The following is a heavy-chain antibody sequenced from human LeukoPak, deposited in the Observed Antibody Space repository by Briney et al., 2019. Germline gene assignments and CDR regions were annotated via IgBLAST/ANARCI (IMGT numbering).Heavy chain of an antibody. CDR3: ARVKDIVVFDY. CDR1: GGSISSNY. D-gene: IGHD2-15*01. CDR2: IYYSGST. V-gene: IGHV4-59*01. Sequence: PSETLSLTCTVSGGSISSNYWSWIRQPPGKGLEWIGYIYYSGSTNYNPSLKSRVTISVDTSKNQFSLKLSSVTAAGTAVYYCARVKDIVVFDYWGQGTLVTVSS. J-gene: IGHJ4*02.